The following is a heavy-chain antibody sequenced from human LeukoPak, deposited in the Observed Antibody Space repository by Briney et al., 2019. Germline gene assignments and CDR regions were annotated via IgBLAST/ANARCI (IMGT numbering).Heavy chain of an antibody. J-gene: IGHJ4*02. CDR2: IKQDGSEK. CDR1: GCTLSSCW. D-gene: IGHD4-23*01. Sequence: PGGSLRVSRAAPGCTLSSCWLSCVRQARGKGMQWAANIKQDGSEKYYVDSVKGRFTISRDNAKNSLYLQMNSLRAEDTAVCYCARDTDYGGISGFDYWGQGTLVTVSS. CDR3: ARDTDYGGISGFDY. V-gene: IGHV3-7*01.